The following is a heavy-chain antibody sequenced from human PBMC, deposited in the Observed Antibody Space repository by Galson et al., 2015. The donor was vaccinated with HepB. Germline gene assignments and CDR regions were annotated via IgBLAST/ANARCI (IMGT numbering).Heavy chain of an antibody. CDR3: AHMDLGLTSFAY. V-gene: IGHV2-5*02. Sequence: PALVKPTQTLTLTCTFSGFSLNSRGVGVGWIRQPPGKALEWLALIFWDGDQRYTPLLKSRISVTKDTSKNQVVLKLTSVDPVDTATYYCAHMDLGLTSFAYWGQGTLVTVSS. D-gene: IGHD3/OR15-3a*01. CDR2: IFWDGDQ. CDR1: GFSLNSRGVG. J-gene: IGHJ4*02.